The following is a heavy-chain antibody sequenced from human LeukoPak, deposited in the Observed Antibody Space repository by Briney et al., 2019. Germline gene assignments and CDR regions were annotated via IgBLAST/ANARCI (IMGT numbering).Heavy chain of an antibody. CDR3: AREYYYDRGYFDY. J-gene: IGHJ4*02. CDR2: IYYSGST. CDR1: GGSISSSSYY. D-gene: IGHD3-22*01. V-gene: IGHV4-31*03. Sequence: SETLSLTCTVSGGSISSSSYYWGWIRQHPGKGLEWIGYIYYSGSTYYNPSLKSRVTISVDTSKNQFSLKLSSVTAADTAVYYCAREYYYDRGYFDYWGQGTLVTVSS.